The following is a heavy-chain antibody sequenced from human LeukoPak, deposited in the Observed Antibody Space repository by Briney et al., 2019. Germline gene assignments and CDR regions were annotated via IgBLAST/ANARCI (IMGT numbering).Heavy chain of an antibody. CDR3: TRLDYGSDY. CDR1: GFTFSVSA. D-gene: IGHD3-10*01. V-gene: IGHV3-73*01. CDR2: IRTRTNRYAT. J-gene: IGHJ4*02. Sequence: GGSLRLSCAASGFTFSVSAIHWVRQASGKGLEWVGRIRTRTNRYATAYAAAVKGRFTVSRDDSKNTAYLQMNSLKTEDTAVYYCTRLDYGSDYWGQGTPVIVSS.